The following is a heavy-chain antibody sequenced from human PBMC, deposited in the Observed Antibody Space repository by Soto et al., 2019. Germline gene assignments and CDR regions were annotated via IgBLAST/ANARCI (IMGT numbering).Heavy chain of an antibody. Sequence: SETLSLTCAVYGGSFSGYYWSWIRQPPGKGLEWIGEINHSGSTNYNPSLKSRVTISVDTSKNQFSLKLSSVTAADTAVYYCAGHQYSSSFDYWGQGTLATVSS. J-gene: IGHJ4*02. CDR2: INHSGST. D-gene: IGHD6-13*01. CDR1: GGSFSGYY. CDR3: AGHQYSSSFDY. V-gene: IGHV4-34*01.